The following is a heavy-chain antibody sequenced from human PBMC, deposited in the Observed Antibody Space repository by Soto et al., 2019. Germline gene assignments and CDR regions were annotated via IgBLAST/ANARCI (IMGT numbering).Heavy chain of an antibody. V-gene: IGHV4-31*03. Sequence: SETLSLTCTVSGGSISSGGYYWSWIRQHPGKGLEWIGYIYYSGSTYYNPSLKSRVTISVDTSKNQFSLKLSSVTAADTAVYYCARTYGGSKVFDYWGQGTLVTVSS. CDR3: ARTYGGSKVFDY. D-gene: IGHD5-12*01. CDR2: IYYSGST. CDR1: GGSISSGGYY. J-gene: IGHJ4*02.